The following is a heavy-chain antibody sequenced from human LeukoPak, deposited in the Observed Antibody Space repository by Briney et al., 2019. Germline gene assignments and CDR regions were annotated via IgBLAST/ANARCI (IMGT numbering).Heavy chain of an antibody. CDR1: GYTFTGYY. Sequence: ASVKVSCKASGYTFTGYYMHWVRQAPGQGLEWMGWINPNSGGTNYAQKFQGRVTTTRDTSISTAYMELSRLRSDDAAVYYCARKSYYYDSSGFDYWGQGTLVTVSS. V-gene: IGHV1-2*02. CDR3: ARKSYYYDSSGFDY. D-gene: IGHD3-22*01. J-gene: IGHJ4*02. CDR2: INPNSGGT.